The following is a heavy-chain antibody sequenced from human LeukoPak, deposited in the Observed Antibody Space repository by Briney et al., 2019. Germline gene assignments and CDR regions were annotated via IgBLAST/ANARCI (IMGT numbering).Heavy chain of an antibody. V-gene: IGHV1-69*13. D-gene: IGHD1-14*01. CDR2: IIPIFGTA. CDR3: ARDKVESGILNYYYYMDV. J-gene: IGHJ6*03. Sequence: SVKVSCKASGGTFSSYAISWVRQAPGQGLEWMGGIIPIFGTANYAQKFQGRVTITADESTSTAYMELSSLRSEDTAVYYCARDKVESGILNYYYYMDVWGKGTTVTISS. CDR1: GGTFSSYA.